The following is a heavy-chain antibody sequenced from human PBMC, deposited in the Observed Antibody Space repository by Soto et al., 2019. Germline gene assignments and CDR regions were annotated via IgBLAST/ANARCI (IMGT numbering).Heavy chain of an antibody. D-gene: IGHD6-13*01. CDR1: GYTLSTYA. Sequence: QVQLVQSGAEVKKPGASVKVSCKASGYTLSTYAIHWVRQVPGQRLEWMGWNNAGKTNTQYSQEFQGRVTITRDTSANTAYMELISPRFEDTAVYFCARSIAAAAPFDYWGQGTLVTVSS. J-gene: IGHJ4*02. CDR2: NNAGKTNT. V-gene: IGHV1-3*02. CDR3: ARSIAAAAPFDY.